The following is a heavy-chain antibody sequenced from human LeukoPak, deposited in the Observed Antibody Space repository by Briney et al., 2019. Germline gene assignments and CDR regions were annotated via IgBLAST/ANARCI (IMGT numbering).Heavy chain of an antibody. Sequence: GEPLKFSGKGLGYSFTNYWIGWVRRLPGKGLEWMGIIYPGDADTSNSPSFQGQVTISADKSISIAYLQWSSLKASDTAMYYCARRQGIAATGFDPWGQGTLVSVSS. V-gene: IGHV5-51*01. CDR2: IYPGDADT. J-gene: IGHJ5*02. CDR3: ARRQGIAATGFDP. D-gene: IGHD6-25*01. CDR1: GYSFTNYW.